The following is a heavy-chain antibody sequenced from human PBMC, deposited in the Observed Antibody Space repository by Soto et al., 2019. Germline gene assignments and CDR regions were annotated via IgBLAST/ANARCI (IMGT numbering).Heavy chain of an antibody. J-gene: IGHJ4*02. D-gene: IGHD3-9*01. CDR1: GYTFTSYA. CDR2: INAGNGNT. CDR3: ARALIDYDILTGYYTSYFDY. V-gene: IGHV1-3*01. Sequence: ASVKVSCKASGYTFTSYAMHWVRQAPGQRLEWMGWINAGNGNTKYSQKFQGRVTITRDTSASTAYMELSSLRSEDTAVYYCARALIDYDILTGYYTSYFDYWGQGTLVTVSS.